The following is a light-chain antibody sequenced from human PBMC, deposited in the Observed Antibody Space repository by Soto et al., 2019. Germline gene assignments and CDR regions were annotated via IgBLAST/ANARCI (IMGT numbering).Light chain of an antibody. CDR2: EVT. Sequence: QSVLTQPASVSGSPGQSITISCTGTSSDVGAYIYVSWYQHHPGKAPKVMIYEVTNRPSGVSDRFSGSKSGHTASLTISGLQAEDEADYYCCSYTSSRTYVFGTGTKVTVL. CDR1: SSDVGAYIY. CDR3: CSYTSSRTYV. J-gene: IGLJ1*01. V-gene: IGLV2-14*01.